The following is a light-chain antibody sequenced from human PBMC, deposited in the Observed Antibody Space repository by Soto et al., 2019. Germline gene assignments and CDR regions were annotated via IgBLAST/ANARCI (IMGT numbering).Light chain of an antibody. J-gene: IGKJ1*01. CDR2: VSS. V-gene: IGKV3-15*01. CDR1: QSVSSN. CDR3: QQLNSYPQT. Sequence: EIVMTQSPATLSVSPGERATLSCRASQSVSSNLAWYQQKPGQAPRLLIYVSSTRATGIPARFSGSGSGTDYTLTISSLQSEEFAVYYCQQLNSYPQTFGRGTKVESK.